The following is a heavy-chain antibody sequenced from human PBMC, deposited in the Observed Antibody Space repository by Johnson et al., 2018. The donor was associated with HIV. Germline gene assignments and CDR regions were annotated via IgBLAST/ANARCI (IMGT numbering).Heavy chain of an antibody. D-gene: IGHD1-1*01. V-gene: IGHV3-15*01. Sequence: VQLVESGGGLVTPGGSLRLSCAASGFTFSNAWMSWVRQAPAKGLEWVGRIKSKTDGGTTDHAAPVKGRFSISRDDSKNTLYLQMNSLRVEDTGVYYCASDILFGTTRFDHCAVDIWGQGTMVTVSS. CDR3: ASDILFGTTRFDHCAVDI. CDR1: GFTFSNAW. J-gene: IGHJ3*02. CDR2: IKSKTDGGTT.